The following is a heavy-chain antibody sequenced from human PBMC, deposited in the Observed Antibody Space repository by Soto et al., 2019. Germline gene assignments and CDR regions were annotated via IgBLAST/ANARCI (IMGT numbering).Heavy chain of an antibody. CDR1: GFTFSSYG. Sequence: PGGSLRLSCAASGFTFSSYGMHWVRQAPGKGLEWVAVIWYDGSNKYYADSVKGRFTISRDNSKNTLYLQMNSLRAEDTAVYYCARDSNQNPFFGVVPHYYYYYMDVWGKGTTVTVSS. J-gene: IGHJ6*03. D-gene: IGHD3-3*01. V-gene: IGHV3-33*01. CDR3: ARDSNQNPFFGVVPHYYYYYMDV. CDR2: IWYDGSNK.